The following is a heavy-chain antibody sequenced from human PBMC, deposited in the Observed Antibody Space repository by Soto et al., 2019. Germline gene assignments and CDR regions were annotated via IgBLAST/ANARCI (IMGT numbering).Heavy chain of an antibody. CDR2: MNPNSGNT. Sequence: ASVRVSCKASGYTFTSYDINWVRQATGQGLEWMGWMNPNSGNTGYAQKFQGRVTMTRNTSISTAYMELSSLRSEDTAVYYCARGRYSSSLGLNYYGMDVWGQGTTVTVSS. CDR1: GYTFTSYD. D-gene: IGHD6-6*01. V-gene: IGHV1-8*01. CDR3: ARGRYSSSLGLNYYGMDV. J-gene: IGHJ6*02.